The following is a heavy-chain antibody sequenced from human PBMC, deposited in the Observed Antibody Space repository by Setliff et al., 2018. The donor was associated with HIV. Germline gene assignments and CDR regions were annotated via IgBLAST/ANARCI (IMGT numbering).Heavy chain of an antibody. V-gene: IGHV4-39*01. Sequence: PSETLSLTCTVSGGSISNSRYYWSWIRQPPGKGLEWIGSIYYSGSTYYNPSLKRRVTITVDTSKNQFSLKRSSVTAADAAVYYGASGVYYYDSSGYLREGGFDPWGQGTLVTVSS. CDR1: GGSISNSRYY. D-gene: IGHD3-22*01. CDR3: ASGVYYYDSSGYLREGGFDP. J-gene: IGHJ5*02. CDR2: IYYSGST.